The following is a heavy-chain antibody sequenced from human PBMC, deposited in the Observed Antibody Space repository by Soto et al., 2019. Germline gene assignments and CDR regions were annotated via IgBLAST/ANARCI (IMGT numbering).Heavy chain of an antibody. V-gene: IGHV3-30*18. CDR3: AKDRGGLDTAMVLDY. J-gene: IGHJ4*02. CDR1: GFTFSSYG. CDR2: ISYDGSNK. D-gene: IGHD5-18*01. Sequence: QVQLVESGGGVVQPGRSLRLSCAASGFTFSSYGMHWVRQAPGKGLEWVAVISYDGSNKYYADSVKGRFTISRDNSKNTLYLQMNSLRAEDTAVYYCAKDRGGLDTAMVLDYWGQGTLVTVSS.